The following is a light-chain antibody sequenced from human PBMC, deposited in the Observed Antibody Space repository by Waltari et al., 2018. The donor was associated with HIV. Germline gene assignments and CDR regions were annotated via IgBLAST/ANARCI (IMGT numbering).Light chain of an antibody. CDR2: WAS. CDR3: QQYYSLPYT. CDR1: RSLLCTYNNKNS. Sequence: DVVVTQSPASLTLSVGERATLKCHPSRSLLCTYNNKNSLTWYQQKPGQRPRLLIYWASTRDSGVPDRFNGSGSGTDFTLTISSLQAEDVAFYSCQQYYSLPYTFGQGTKLEIK. V-gene: IGKV4-1*01. J-gene: IGKJ2*01.